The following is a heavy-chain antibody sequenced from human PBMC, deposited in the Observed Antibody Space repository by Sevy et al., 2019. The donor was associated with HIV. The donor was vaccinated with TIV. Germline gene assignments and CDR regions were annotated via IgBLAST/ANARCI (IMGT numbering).Heavy chain of an antibody. CDR1: GGSISSYY. CDR2: IYYSGST. J-gene: IGHJ5*02. D-gene: IGHD6-13*01. V-gene: IGHV4-59*01. CDR3: AREIGAAEASGWFDP. Sequence: SETLSLTCTVSGGSISSYYWSWIRQPPGKGLEWIGYIYYSGSTNYNPSLKGRVTISVDTSKNQFSLKLSPVTAADTAVYYCAREIGAAEASGWFDPWGQGTLVTVSS.